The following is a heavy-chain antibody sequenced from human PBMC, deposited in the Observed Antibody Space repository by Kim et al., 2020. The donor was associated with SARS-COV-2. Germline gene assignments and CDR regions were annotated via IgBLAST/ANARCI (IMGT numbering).Heavy chain of an antibody. J-gene: IGHJ1*01. V-gene: IGHV1-46*01. CDR1: GYTFTSYY. D-gene: IGHD3-22*01. CDR2: INPSGGST. Sequence: ASVKVSCKASGYTFTSYYMHWVRQAPGQGLEWMGIINPSGGSTSYAQKFQGRVTMTRDTSTSTVYMELSSLRSEDTAVYYCARDPWGGSFPVYDSSAERYFQHWGQGTLVTVSS. CDR3: ARDPWGGSFPVYDSSAERYFQH.